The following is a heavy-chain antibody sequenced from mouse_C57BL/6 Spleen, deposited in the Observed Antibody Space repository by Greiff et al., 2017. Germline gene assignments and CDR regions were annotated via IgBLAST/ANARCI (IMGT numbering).Heavy chain of an antibody. Sequence: QVQLKQPGAELVKPGASVKMSCKASGYTFTSYWITWVKQRPGQGLEWIGDIYPGSGSTNYNEKFKSKATLTVDTSSSTAYMQLSSLTSEDSAVYYCARKDGYYGSSWFAYWGQGTLVTVSA. V-gene: IGHV1-55*01. CDR2: IYPGSGST. D-gene: IGHD2-2*01. CDR3: ARKDGYYGSSWFAY. J-gene: IGHJ3*01. CDR1: GYTFTSYW.